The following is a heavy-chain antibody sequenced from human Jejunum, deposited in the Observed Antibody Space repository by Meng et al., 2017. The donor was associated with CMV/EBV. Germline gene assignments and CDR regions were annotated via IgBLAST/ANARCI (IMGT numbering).Heavy chain of an antibody. D-gene: IGHD6-19*01. CDR1: VYTFTSYG. CDR3: ARRSVAGKEVDY. CDR2: ISGYTGYT. V-gene: IGHV1-18*01. J-gene: IGHJ4*02. Sequence: SCKPSVYTFTSYGITWVPQAPGQGLEWMGWISGYTGYTNYAQKVQHRVSMTIDTSTSTAYMELRNLRSDDTAVYYCARRSVAGKEVDYWGQGTLVTVSS.